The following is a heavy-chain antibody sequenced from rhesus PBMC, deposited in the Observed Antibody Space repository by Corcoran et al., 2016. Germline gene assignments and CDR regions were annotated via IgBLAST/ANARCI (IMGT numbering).Heavy chain of an antibody. J-gene: IGHJ4*01. D-gene: IGHD6-31*01. V-gene: IGHV4-73*01. CDR2: IYGNSAST. CDR3: ARDRRFSSGWLFDY. CDR1: GDSISGYYY. Sequence: QLQLQESGPGLVKPSETLSLTCAVYGDSISGYYYWSWIRQPPRKGLEWIGYIYGNSASTNYKPSLKNRVTISKDTAKNQFSLKLSSVTVADTDVYYCARDRRFSSGWLFDYWGQGVLVTVSS.